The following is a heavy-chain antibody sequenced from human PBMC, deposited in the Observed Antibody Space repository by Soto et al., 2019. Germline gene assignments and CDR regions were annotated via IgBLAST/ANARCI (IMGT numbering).Heavy chain of an antibody. CDR3: ARDPNGYYYYYGMDV. CDR2: ISSSSSTI. J-gene: IGHJ6*02. CDR1: GFTFSSYS. Sequence: EVQLVESGGGLVQPGGSLRLSCAASGFTFSSYSMNWVRQAPGKGLEWVSYISSSSSTIYYADSVKGRFTISRDNAKNSLYLQMNSLRDEDTAVYYCARDPNGYYYYYGMDVWGQGTTVTVSS. V-gene: IGHV3-48*02.